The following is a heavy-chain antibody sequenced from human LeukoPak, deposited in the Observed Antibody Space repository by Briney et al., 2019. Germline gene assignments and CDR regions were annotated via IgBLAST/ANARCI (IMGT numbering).Heavy chain of an antibody. Sequence: ASVKVSCKASGYTFTSYGISWVRQAPGQGLEWMGWVSTNDGNTVYAQRLQGRVTMTTDTSTSVAYMELRSLTSDDTAVYYCTRAPPGMTMMTDYWGQGTLVTVSS. CDR1: GYTFTSYG. CDR2: VSTNDGNT. J-gene: IGHJ4*02. V-gene: IGHV1-18*01. D-gene: IGHD3-22*01. CDR3: TRAPPGMTMMTDY.